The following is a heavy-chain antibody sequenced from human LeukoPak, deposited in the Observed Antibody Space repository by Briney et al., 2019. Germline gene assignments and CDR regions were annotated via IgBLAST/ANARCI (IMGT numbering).Heavy chain of an antibody. CDR1: GFTFSSYW. J-gene: IGHJ4*02. CDR2: IKQDVSEK. V-gene: IGHV3-7*03. Sequence: GGSLRLSCAASGFTFSSYWMNWVRQAPGKGLEWVANIKQDVSEKYYVDSVKGRFTISRDNAKNSLFLQMNSLRAEDTAVYYCARVKYDSSGYYGILDYWGQGTLVTVSS. CDR3: ARVKYDSSGYYGILDY. D-gene: IGHD3-22*01.